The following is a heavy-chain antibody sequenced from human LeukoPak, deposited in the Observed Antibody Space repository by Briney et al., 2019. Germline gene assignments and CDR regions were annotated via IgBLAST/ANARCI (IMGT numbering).Heavy chain of an antibody. Sequence: GGSLRLSCPSSGFTFSNYAMSWVRQAPAGARDWVSSLRGNGETFYADAVKGRFTISRDDSRNTVYLQLNNLRVEDTAVYYCAKANWVSNADAVIWGQGTLVTVSS. D-gene: IGHD1-1*01. CDR2: LRGNGET. V-gene: IGHV3-23*01. J-gene: IGHJ4*02. CDR3: AKANWVSNADAVI. CDR1: GFTFSNYA.